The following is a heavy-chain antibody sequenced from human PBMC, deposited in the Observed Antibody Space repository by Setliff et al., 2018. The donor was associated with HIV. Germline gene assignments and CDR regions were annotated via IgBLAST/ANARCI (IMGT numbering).Heavy chain of an antibody. CDR2: ILPIFGTR. V-gene: IGHV1-69*06. J-gene: IGHJ1*01. CDR1: GGTFSSYS. Sequence: SVKVSCKASGGTFSSYSIGWVRQAPGQGLEWMGRILPIFGTRDYAQKFQGRVTITADKSTSTAYMELRSLRSEDTAVYYCARDQVSMVRAVRLVAWGQGSLVTVSS. CDR3: ARDQVSMVRAVRLVA. D-gene: IGHD3-10*01.